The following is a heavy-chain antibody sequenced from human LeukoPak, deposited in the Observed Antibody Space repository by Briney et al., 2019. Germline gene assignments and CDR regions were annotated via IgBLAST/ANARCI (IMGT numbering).Heavy chain of an antibody. Sequence: KPSETLSLTCAVYGGSFSGYYWSWIRQPPGKGLEWIGEINHSGSTNYNPSLKSRVTISVDTSKNQFSLKLSSVTAADTAVYYCARHPGIGSSWSWGQGTLVTVSS. D-gene: IGHD6-13*01. CDR1: GGSFSGYY. CDR3: ARHPGIGSSWS. J-gene: IGHJ5*02. CDR2: INHSGST. V-gene: IGHV4-34*01.